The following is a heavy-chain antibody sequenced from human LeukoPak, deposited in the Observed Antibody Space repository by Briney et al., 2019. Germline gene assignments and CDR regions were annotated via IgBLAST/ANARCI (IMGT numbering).Heavy chain of an antibody. D-gene: IGHD6-19*01. Sequence: PGGSLRLSCAASGFTFSTYRMAWVRQAPGKGLEWVSAISGSGGSTYYADSVKGRFTISRDNSKNTLYLQMNSLRAEDTAVYYCAKDGSPKGYSSGWFFDYWGQGTLVTVSS. V-gene: IGHV3-23*01. J-gene: IGHJ4*02. CDR1: GFTFSTYR. CDR2: ISGSGGST. CDR3: AKDGSPKGYSSGWFFDY.